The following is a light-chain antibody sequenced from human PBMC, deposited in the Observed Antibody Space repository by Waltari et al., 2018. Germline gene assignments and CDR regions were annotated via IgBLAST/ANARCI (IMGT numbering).Light chain of an antibody. J-gene: IGKJ1*01. CDR1: ETVPAGY. CDR2: GVS. Sequence: IVLTQSPGPLSLSPGDRATLSCRASETVPAGYLAWYQQKPGQSPRLLIYGVSIRATDIPDRFSGSESGTDFTLTVSRLEPEDFAVYYCQQYGSSPWTFDQGTRVEI. CDR3: QQYGSSPWT. V-gene: IGKV3-20*01.